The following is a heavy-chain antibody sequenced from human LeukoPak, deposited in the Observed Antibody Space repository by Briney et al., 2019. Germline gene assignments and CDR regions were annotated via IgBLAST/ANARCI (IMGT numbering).Heavy chain of an antibody. CDR2: ISWNSGSI. V-gene: IGHV3-9*01. CDR3: AKDKEGGYYYYGMDV. J-gene: IGHJ6*02. CDR1: GFTFDDYA. Sequence: GRSLRLSCAASGFTFDDYAMHWVRQAPGKGLEWVSGISWNSGSIGYADSVKGRFTISRDNAKNSLYLQMNSLRAEDTALYYCAKDKEGGYYYYGMDVWGQGTTVTVSS.